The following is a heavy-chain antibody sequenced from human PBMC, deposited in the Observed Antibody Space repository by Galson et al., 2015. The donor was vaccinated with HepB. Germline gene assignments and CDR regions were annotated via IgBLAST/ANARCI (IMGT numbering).Heavy chain of an antibody. Sequence: SVKVSCKASGYTFTSYDINWVRQAAGQGLEWMGWMNPNSGNTGCAQKFQGRVTMTRNTSISTAYMELSSLRSEDTAVYYCARARGRRDTAMVGYWGQGTLVTVSS. J-gene: IGHJ4*02. CDR3: ARARGRRDTAMVGY. V-gene: IGHV1-8*01. D-gene: IGHD5-18*01. CDR2: MNPNSGNT. CDR1: GYTFTSYD.